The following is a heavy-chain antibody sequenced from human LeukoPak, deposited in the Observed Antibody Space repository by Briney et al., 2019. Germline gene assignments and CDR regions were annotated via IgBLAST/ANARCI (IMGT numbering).Heavy chain of an antibody. J-gene: IGHJ4*02. Sequence: GGSLRLSCAASGFTFSSYAMSWVRQAPGKGLEWVSGISWNSGSIGYADSVKGRFTISRDNAKNSLYLQMNSLRAEDMALYYCAKAGSDYGDYTTPHFDYWGQGTLVTVSS. CDR1: GFTFSSYA. CDR2: ISWNSGSI. CDR3: AKAGSDYGDYTTPHFDY. D-gene: IGHD4-17*01. V-gene: IGHV3-9*03.